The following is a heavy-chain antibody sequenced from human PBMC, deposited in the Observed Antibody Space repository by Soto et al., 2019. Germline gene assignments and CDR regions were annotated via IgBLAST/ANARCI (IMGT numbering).Heavy chain of an antibody. CDR2: IWYDGSNK. CDR3: ARVPEGKIVGYYGMEV. Sequence: PGGSLRLSCAASVFTFSNYCMHLVRQAPGKGLECVSIIWYDGSNKYYADSVKGRFTISRDNSKNTLYLQMNSLRAEDTAVYYCARVPEGKIVGYYGMEVWGQGTTVTVSS. CDR1: VFTFSNYC. V-gene: IGHV3-33*01. J-gene: IGHJ6*02. D-gene: IGHD3-16*02.